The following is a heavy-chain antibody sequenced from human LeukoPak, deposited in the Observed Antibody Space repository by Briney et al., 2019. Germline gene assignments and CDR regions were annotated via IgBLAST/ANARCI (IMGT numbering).Heavy chain of an antibody. J-gene: IGHJ5*02. D-gene: IGHD2-21*02. CDR2: IYYSGST. CDR1: GGSISSYY. CDR3: ARLQTGFDP. V-gene: IGHV4-59*08. Sequence: SETLSLTCTVSGGSISSYYWSWIRQPPGKGLEWIGYIYYSGSTNYNPSLKSRVTISVDTSKNQFSLKLSSVTAADTAVYYCARLQTGFDPWGQGTLVTVSS.